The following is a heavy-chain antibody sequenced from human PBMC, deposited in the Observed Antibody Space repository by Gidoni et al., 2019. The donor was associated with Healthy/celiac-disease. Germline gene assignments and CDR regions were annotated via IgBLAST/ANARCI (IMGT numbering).Heavy chain of an antibody. J-gene: IGHJ5*02. D-gene: IGHD5-18*01. V-gene: IGHV3-11*01. Sequence: QVQLVESGGGLVKPGRSLRLSCAASAFTFSDYYMRGIGQAPGKGLEWVSYISSSGRTIYYAESVKGRCTIARDNDKNLLYRQMNSLRGEDTAVYYCARDGRLGGYRNWFDPWGQGTLVTVSS. CDR2: ISSSGRTI. CDR1: AFTFSDYY. CDR3: ARDGRLGGYRNWFDP.